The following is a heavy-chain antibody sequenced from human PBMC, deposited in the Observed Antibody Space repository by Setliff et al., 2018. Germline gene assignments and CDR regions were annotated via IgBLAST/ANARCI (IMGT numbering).Heavy chain of an antibody. D-gene: IGHD1-26*01. J-gene: IGHJ4*02. Sequence: SETLSLTCTVSGGSISSSSYYWGWIRQPPGKGLEWIGSIYYSGSTYYNPSLKSRVTISVDTSKNQFSLKLSSVTAADTAVYYCARDWADKWELLGPFDYWGQGTLVTVSS. CDR1: GGSISSSSYY. CDR2: IYYSGST. CDR3: ARDWADKWELLGPFDY. V-gene: IGHV4-39*07.